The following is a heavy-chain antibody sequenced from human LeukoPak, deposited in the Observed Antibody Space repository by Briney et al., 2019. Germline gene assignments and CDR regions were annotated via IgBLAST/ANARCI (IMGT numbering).Heavy chain of an antibody. J-gene: IGHJ4*02. CDR2: IKNDGSEK. D-gene: IGHD2-2*01. Sequence: PGLSLRLSCAASGFTFSSNWMSWVRQAPGKGLEWVANIKNDGSEKYYEDSVKGRFTISRDNAKKSLYLQMNSLRAEDTAVYYCARDISTTPFDSWGQGTLVTVAS. CDR1: GFTFSSNW. V-gene: IGHV3-7*04. CDR3: ARDISTTPFDS.